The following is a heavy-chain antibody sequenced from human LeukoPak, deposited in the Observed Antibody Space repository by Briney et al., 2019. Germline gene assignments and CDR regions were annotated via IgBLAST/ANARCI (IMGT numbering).Heavy chain of an antibody. D-gene: IGHD4-17*01. CDR3: AKDPNGDYIGTFDI. J-gene: IGHJ3*02. V-gene: IGHV3-23*01. CDR2: ISGNGAST. CDR1: QFNFNKFG. Sequence: GGSLRLSCATSQFNFNKFGMTWVRQAPGKGLEWVSSISGNGASTQYADSVQGRFATSRDNSKNTLYLQMNSLRAEDTAVYFCAKDPNGDYIGTFDIWGQGTMVTVSS.